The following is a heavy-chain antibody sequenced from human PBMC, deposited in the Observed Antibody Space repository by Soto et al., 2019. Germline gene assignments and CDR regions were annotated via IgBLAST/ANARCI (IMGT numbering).Heavy chain of an antibody. D-gene: IGHD3-9*01. CDR2: IWYDGSNK. CDR3: ARDLGVRYFDWSPSHYYYGMDV. CDR1: GFTFSSYG. J-gene: IGHJ6*02. Sequence: GGSLRLSCAASGFTFSSYGMHWVRQAPGKGLEWVAVIWYDGSNKYYADSVKGRFTISRDNSKNTLYLQMNSLRAEDTAAYYCARDLGVRYFDWSPSHYYYGMDVWGQGTTVTVSS. V-gene: IGHV3-33*01.